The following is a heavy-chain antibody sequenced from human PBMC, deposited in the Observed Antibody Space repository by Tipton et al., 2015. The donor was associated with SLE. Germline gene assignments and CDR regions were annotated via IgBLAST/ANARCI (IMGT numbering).Heavy chain of an antibody. J-gene: IGHJ6*02. CDR3: ARGMVTWRGAILGVDV. CDR2: LYYSGIT. V-gene: IGHV4-59*08. CDR1: GGSISSYY. Sequence: TLSLTCTVSGGSISSYYWSWIRQPPGKGLEWIGNLYYSGITNYNPSLKSRVTISVDTAKNQFSLKLTSVTAADTAVYYCARGMVTWRGAILGVDVWGHGTTVNVSS. D-gene: IGHD2-21*02.